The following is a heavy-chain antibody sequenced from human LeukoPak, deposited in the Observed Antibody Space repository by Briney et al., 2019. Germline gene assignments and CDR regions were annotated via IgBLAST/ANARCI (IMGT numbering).Heavy chain of an antibody. CDR3: ARGQAPDCGGDCYFSS. J-gene: IGHJ5*02. CDR2: IIPIFGTA. D-gene: IGHD2-21*02. CDR1: GGTLSKYA. V-gene: IGHV1-69*13. Sequence: GASVKVSCKASGGTLSKYAISWVRQAPGQGLEWMGGIIPIFGTANLAQKFQGRVTITADESMSTAYMEMSSLRSEDTAVYYCARGQAPDCGGDCYFSSWGQGTLVTVSS.